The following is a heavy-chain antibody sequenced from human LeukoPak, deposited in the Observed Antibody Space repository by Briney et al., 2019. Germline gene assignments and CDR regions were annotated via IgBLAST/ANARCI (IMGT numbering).Heavy chain of an antibody. CDR2: ISGSGGST. J-gene: IGHJ4*02. CDR1: GFTFSSYA. Sequence: GGSLRLSCAASGFTFSSYAMSWVRQAPGKGLEWVSAISGSGGSTYYADSVKGRFTISRDNSKNTLYLQMNSLRAEDTAVYYCAKASGAGYSYGLDYWGQGTLVTVSS. V-gene: IGHV3-23*01. D-gene: IGHD5-18*01. CDR3: AKASGAGYSYGLDY.